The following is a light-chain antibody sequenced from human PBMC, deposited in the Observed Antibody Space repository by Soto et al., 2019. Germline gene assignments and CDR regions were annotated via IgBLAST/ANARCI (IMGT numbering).Light chain of an antibody. CDR2: GVS. CDR3: CSYAGGPEV. V-gene: IGLV2-11*01. CDR1: SSDVGGYKY. Sequence: VLTQPRSVSGSPGQSVTISCTGTSSDVGGYKYVSWYQQKPGRAPKLIIYGVSRWPSGVPNRFSGSKSGNRASLTISGLQAEDEGDYYCCSYAGGPEVFGTGTKVTVL. J-gene: IGLJ1*01.